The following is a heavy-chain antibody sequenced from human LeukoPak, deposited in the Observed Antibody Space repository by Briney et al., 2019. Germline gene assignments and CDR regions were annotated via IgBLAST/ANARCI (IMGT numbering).Heavy chain of an antibody. CDR1: AFTFNTYA. J-gene: IGHJ3*01. CDR3: TKEDAVAPPRYAFDV. V-gene: IGHV3-30-3*01. CDR2: ISYDGDNK. D-gene: IGHD2-2*01. Sequence: PGGSLRLSCAVSAFTFNTYAMHWVRQAPGKGLEWVAVISYDGDNKYYADSVKGRFTLSRDNSKNTLYLQMNSLRAEDTAVYYCTKEDAVAPPRYAFDVWGQGTMVTVSS.